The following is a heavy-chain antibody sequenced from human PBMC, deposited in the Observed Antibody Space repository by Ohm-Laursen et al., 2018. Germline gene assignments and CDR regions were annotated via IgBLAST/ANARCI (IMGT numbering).Heavy chain of an antibody. CDR3: AKAIHSSGYNFEMGSDF. CDR2: ISGSGSDT. D-gene: IGHD3-22*01. J-gene: IGHJ4*02. V-gene: IGHV3-23*01. CDR1: GFTFSNYA. Sequence: GSLRLSCAASGFTFSNYAMSWVRQAPEKGLEWVSSISGSGSDTYYADSVRGRFTISRDNSENTLYLLMNSLRAEDTAVYYCAKAIHSSGYNFEMGSDFWGQGTLLTVSS.